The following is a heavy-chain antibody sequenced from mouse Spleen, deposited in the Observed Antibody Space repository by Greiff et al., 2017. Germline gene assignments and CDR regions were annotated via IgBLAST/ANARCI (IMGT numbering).Heavy chain of an antibody. CDR1: GYAFSSYW. D-gene: IGHD2-1*01. J-gene: IGHJ3*01. CDR2: IYPGDGDT. Sequence: VQRVESGAELVKPGASVKISCKASGYAFSSYWMNWVKQRPGKGLEWIGQIYPGDGDTNYNGKFKGKATLTADKSSSTAYMQLSSLTSEDSAVYFCARQRAYGNFFAYWGQGTLVTVSA. V-gene: IGHV1-80*01. CDR3: ARQRAYGNFFAY.